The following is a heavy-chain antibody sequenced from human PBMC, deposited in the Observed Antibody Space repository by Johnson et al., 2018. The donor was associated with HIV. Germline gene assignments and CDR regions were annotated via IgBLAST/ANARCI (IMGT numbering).Heavy chain of an antibody. CDR1: GFTFSRYW. D-gene: IGHD4-17*01. CDR2: IKQGGSEK. CDR3: TTAVDGAPDAFDI. J-gene: IGHJ3*02. Sequence: VQLVESGGGLVQPGRSLRLSCAASGFTFSRYWMSWVRQAPGKGLEWVANIKQGGSEKYYVDSVKGRFTISRDNAKNSMSLQMNSLRAEDTAVYYCTTAVDGAPDAFDIWGQGTMVTVSS. V-gene: IGHV3-7*01.